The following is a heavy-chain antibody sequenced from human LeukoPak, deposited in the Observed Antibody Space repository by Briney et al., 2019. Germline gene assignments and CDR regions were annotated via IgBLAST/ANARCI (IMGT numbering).Heavy chain of an antibody. CDR2: IKQDGSEK. J-gene: IGHJ4*02. D-gene: IGHD6-25*01. CDR1: GFTFSSYW. CDR3: AINVGGDRGYGNFDY. Sequence: GGSLRLSCAASGFTFSSYWMSWVRQAPGKGLEWVANIKQDGSEKYYVDSVKGRFTTSRDNAKNSLYLQMNSLRAEDTAFYYLAINVGGDRGYGNFDYGAREPWSPSPQ. V-gene: IGHV3-7*03.